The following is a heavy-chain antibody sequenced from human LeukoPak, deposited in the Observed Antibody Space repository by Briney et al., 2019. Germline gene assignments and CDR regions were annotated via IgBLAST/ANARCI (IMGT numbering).Heavy chain of an antibody. Sequence: SETLSLTCTVSGGSISSYYWSWIRQPPGKGLEWIGYIYYSGSTNYNPSLKSRVTISVDTSKNQFSLKLSSVTAADTAVYYCARDWRTRGSSWSISSHGYYYGMDVWGQGTTVTVSS. J-gene: IGHJ6*02. CDR1: GGSISSYY. V-gene: IGHV4-59*01. D-gene: IGHD6-13*01. CDR2: IYYSGST. CDR3: ARDWRTRGSSWSISSHGYYYGMDV.